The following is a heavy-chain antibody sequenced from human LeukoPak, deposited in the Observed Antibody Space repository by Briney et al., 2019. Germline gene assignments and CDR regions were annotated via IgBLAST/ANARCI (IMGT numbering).Heavy chain of an antibody. Sequence: GGSLRLSCAASGFAFRNYNMYWVRQAPGQGLEWVSSITSSGDNKYYADSLKGRFTISRDNAKSSLYLQMNSLRAEDTAVYYCASRSSHWGQGTLVTVSS. D-gene: IGHD6-6*01. V-gene: IGHV3-21*04. CDR3: ASRSSH. CDR2: ITSSGDNK. J-gene: IGHJ4*02. CDR1: GFAFRNYN.